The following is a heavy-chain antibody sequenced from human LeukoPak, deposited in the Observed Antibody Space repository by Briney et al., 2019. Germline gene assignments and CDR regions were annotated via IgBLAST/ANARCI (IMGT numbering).Heavy chain of an antibody. Sequence: SETLSLTCTVSGGSISSYYWSWIRQPPGKGLEWIGYIYYSGSTDYNPSLKSRVTISVDTSKNQFSLKLSSVTAADTAVYYCARQRSYDSSGYYAYFDYWGQGTLVTVSS. D-gene: IGHD3-22*01. CDR1: GGSISSYY. CDR3: ARQRSYDSSGYYAYFDY. CDR2: IYYSGST. J-gene: IGHJ4*02. V-gene: IGHV4-59*08.